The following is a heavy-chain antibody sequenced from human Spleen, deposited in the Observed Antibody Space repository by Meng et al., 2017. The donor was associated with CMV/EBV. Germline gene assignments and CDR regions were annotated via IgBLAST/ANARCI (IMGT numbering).Heavy chain of an antibody. Sequence: LTCAVYGGSFSGYYWSWIRQPPGKGLEWIGEINHSGSTNYNPSLKSRVTISVDTSKNQFSLKLSSVTAADTAVYYCAGAQSTDPSGYWGQGTLVTVSS. CDR3: AGAQSTDPSGY. V-gene: IGHV4-34*01. CDR1: GGSFSGYY. CDR2: INHSGST. D-gene: IGHD4-11*01. J-gene: IGHJ4*02.